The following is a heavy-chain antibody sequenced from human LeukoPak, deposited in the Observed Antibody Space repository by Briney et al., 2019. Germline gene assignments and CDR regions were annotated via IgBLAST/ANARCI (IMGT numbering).Heavy chain of an antibody. CDR1: GFTFSSYN. Sequence: KPGGSLRLSCAASGFTFSSYNMNWVRQAPGKGLEWVSSISSSNYIYYTDSLKGRFVISRDNSKNTLYLQMNSLRAEDMAVYYCAKRPGAIYDFWILGPWGQGTLVTVSS. D-gene: IGHD3-3*01. CDR2: ISSSNYI. CDR3: AKRPGAIYDFWILGP. V-gene: IGHV3-21*04. J-gene: IGHJ5*02.